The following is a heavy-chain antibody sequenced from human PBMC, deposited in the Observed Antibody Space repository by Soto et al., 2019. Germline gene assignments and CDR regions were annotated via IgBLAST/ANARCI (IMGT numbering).Heavy chain of an antibody. CDR1: GGSISSSSYY. D-gene: IGHD3-3*01. Sequence: QLQLQEPGPGLVKPSETLSLTCTVSGGSISSSSYYWGWIRQPPGKGLEWIGSIYYSGSTYYNPSLKSRVTISVDTSKNQFSLKLSSVTAADTAVYYCASPPRAGFLEWLFVPWGQGTLVTVSS. CDR2: IYYSGST. J-gene: IGHJ4*02. V-gene: IGHV4-39*01. CDR3: ASPPRAGFLEWLFVP.